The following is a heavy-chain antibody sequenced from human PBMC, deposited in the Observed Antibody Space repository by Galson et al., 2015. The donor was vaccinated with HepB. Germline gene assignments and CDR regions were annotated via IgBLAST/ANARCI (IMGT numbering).Heavy chain of an antibody. V-gene: IGHV1-3*01. CDR3: ARDARQQLVTDAFDI. Sequence: SVKVSCKASGYTFTSYAMHWVRQAPGQRLEWMGWINAGNGNTKYSQKFQGRVTITRDTSASTAYMELSSLRSEDTAVYYCARDARQQLVTDAFDIWGQGTMVTVSS. CDR1: GYTFTSYA. D-gene: IGHD6-13*01. CDR2: INAGNGNT. J-gene: IGHJ3*02.